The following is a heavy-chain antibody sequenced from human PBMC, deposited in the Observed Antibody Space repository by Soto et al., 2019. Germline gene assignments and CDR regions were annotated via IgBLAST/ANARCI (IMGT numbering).Heavy chain of an antibody. J-gene: IGHJ5*02. CDR2: ISGSGGST. CDR1: GFTFSSYA. D-gene: IGHD5-18*01. Sequence: GGSLRLSCAASGFTFSSYAMSWVRQAPGKGLEWVSAISGSGGSTYYADSVKGRFTISRDNSKNTLYLQMNSLRADDTAVYYCAKGSGYSYGYTLWFDPWGQGTLVTVSS. V-gene: IGHV3-23*01. CDR3: AKGSGYSYGYTLWFDP.